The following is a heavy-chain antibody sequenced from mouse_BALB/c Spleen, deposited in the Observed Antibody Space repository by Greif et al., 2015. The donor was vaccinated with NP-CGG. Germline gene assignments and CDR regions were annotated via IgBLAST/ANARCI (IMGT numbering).Heavy chain of an antibody. D-gene: IGHD2-4*01. CDR3: VYYDYDGYAMDY. CDR2: IRSKSNNYAT. CDR1: GFTFNTYA. V-gene: IGHV10-1*02. Sequence: EVQGVESGGGLVQPKGSLKLSCAASGFTFNTYAMNWVRQAPGKGLEWVARIRSKSNNYATYYADSVKDRFTISRDDSQSMLYLQINNLKTEDTAMYSCVYYDYDGYAMDYWGQGTSVTVSS. J-gene: IGHJ4*01.